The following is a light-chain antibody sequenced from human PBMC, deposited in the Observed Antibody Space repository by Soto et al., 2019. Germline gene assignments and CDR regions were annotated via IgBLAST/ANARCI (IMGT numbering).Light chain of an antibody. Sequence: QSALAQPASVSGSPGQSITISCAGTSSDVGAHNYVSWYQQYPGKVPKVLIDNVSNRPSGVSNRFSGSKSGNTAYLTISGLQVEDEAEYFCFSFTTTSTHVFGTGTKVTVL. V-gene: IGLV2-14*03. CDR1: SSDVGAHNY. CDR2: NVS. CDR3: FSFTTTSTHV. J-gene: IGLJ1*01.